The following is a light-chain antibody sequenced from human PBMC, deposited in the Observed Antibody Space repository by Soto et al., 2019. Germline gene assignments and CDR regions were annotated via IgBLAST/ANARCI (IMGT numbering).Light chain of an antibody. J-gene: IGKJ5*01. CDR2: DVS. V-gene: IGKV3-20*01. Sequence: GVTNSPGAVSLSTGERATLSCRASQNISSYLIWYQQKPGQAPRLLIYDVSNRATGIPDRFSGGGSGTDFSLTISRLDPEDFAVYYCQQYSSSPITFGQGTRLEIK. CDR3: QQYSSSPIT. CDR1: QNISSY.